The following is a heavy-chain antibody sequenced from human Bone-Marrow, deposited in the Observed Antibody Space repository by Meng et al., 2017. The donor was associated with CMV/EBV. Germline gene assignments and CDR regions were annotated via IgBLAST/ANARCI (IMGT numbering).Heavy chain of an antibody. V-gene: IGHV4-59*01. CDR3: ASTPPHFDY. D-gene: IGHD2-15*01. CDR2: IYYSGST. Sequence: QVRPLASGPGSLKPFGHLSLSCPSSCGSISSYYWSWIRQPPGKGLEWIGYIYYSGSTNYNPSLKSRVTISVDTSKNQFSLKLSSVTAADTAVYYCASTPPHFDYWGQGTLVTVSS. CDR1: CGSISSYY. J-gene: IGHJ4*02.